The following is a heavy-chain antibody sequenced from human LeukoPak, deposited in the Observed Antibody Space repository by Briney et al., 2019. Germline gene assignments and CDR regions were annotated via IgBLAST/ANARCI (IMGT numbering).Heavy chain of an antibody. V-gene: IGHV4-61*01. D-gene: IGHD3-3*01. CDR2: VHYSGST. CDR3: AREREDYDFWSGYYLDV. Sequence: SETLSLTCTVSGGSISSISYYWGWIRQPPGKGLEGIGYVHYSGSTNYNPSLKTRVSISVDTSKNQSSLKLSSVTAADTAVYYCAREREDYDFWSGYYLDVWGKGTTVTVSS. J-gene: IGHJ6*04. CDR1: GGSISSISYY.